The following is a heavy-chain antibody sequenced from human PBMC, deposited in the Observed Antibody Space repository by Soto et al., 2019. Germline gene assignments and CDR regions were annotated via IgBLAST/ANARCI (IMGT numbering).Heavy chain of an antibody. CDR3: ARQSARITMIVVAHPRGKWFDP. V-gene: IGHV4-39*01. CDR2: IYYSGST. D-gene: IGHD3-22*01. Sequence: SETLSLTCTVSGGSISSSSYYWGWIRQPPGKGLEWIGSIYYSGSTYYNPSLKSRVTISVDTSKNQFSLKLSSVTAADTAVYYCARQSARITMIVVAHPRGKWFDPWGQGTLVTVSS. CDR1: GGSISSSSYY. J-gene: IGHJ5*02.